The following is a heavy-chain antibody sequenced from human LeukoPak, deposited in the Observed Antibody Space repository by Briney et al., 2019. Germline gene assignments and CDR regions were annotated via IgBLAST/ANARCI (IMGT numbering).Heavy chain of an antibody. CDR3: ATSAGDYKAGYYYYLGV. Sequence: ASVKVSCKASGYTFTGYYMHWVRQAPGQGLEWMGWINPNSGGTNYAQKFQGRVTMTRDTSISTAYMELNRLTSDDTAVYFCATSAGDYKAGYYYYLGVWGKGTSVTVSS. V-gene: IGHV1-2*02. CDR1: GYTFTGYY. CDR2: INPNSGGT. J-gene: IGHJ6*03. D-gene: IGHD4-17*01.